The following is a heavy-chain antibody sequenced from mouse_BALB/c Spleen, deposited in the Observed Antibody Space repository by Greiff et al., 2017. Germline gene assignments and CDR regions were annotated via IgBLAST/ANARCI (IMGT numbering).Heavy chain of an antibody. CDR2: IYPGSGST. J-gene: IGHJ3*01. CDR3: ARSSEGWFAY. Sequence: QVHVKQPGAELVKPGTSVKLSCKASGYNFTSYWINWVKLRPGQGLEWIGDIYPGSGSTNYNEKFKSKATLTVDTSSSTAYMQLSSLASEDSALYYCARSSEGWFAYWGQGTLVTVSA. V-gene: IGHV1-55*01. CDR1: GYNFTSYW.